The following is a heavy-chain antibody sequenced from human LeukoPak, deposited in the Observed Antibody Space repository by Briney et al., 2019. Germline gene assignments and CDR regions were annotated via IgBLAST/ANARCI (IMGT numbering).Heavy chain of an antibody. V-gene: IGHV3-74*01. Sequence: PGGSLRLSCAASGFTFSNYWMHWVRQAPGKGLVWISRPNSDGSTTSYADSVKGRFTISRDNAKNTLYLQMNSLRAEDTAVYYCTRYSGSYYGFDYWGQGTLVTVSS. CDR1: GFTFSNYW. J-gene: IGHJ4*02. CDR3: TRYSGSYYGFDY. D-gene: IGHD1-26*01. CDR2: PNSDGSTT.